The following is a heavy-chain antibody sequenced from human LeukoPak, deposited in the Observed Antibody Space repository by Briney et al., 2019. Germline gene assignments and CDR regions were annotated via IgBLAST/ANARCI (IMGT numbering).Heavy chain of an antibody. D-gene: IGHD2-15*01. CDR3: ARGNKWSFDS. J-gene: IGHJ4*02. CDR1: GFTVNTNF. Sequence: GGSLRLSCAASGFTVNTNFMNWVRQAPGKGLEWVSVIYSGGTTYYADSVQGRFTISRDSSKNTLYLQMNSLRPEDTAVYYCARGNKWSFDSWGQGALVTVSS. V-gene: IGHV3-53*01. CDR2: IYSGGTT.